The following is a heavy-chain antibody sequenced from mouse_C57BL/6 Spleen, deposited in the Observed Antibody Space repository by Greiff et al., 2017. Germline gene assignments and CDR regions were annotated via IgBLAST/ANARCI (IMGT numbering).Heavy chain of an antibody. Sequence: DVMLVESGGGLVKPGGSLKLSCAASGFTFSDYGMHWVRQAPEKGLEWVAYISSGSSTIYYADTVKGRFTISRDNAKNTLFLQMTSLRSEDTAMYYCARYDYDENAYWGQGTLVTVSA. CDR3: ARYDYDENAY. CDR1: GFTFSDYG. D-gene: IGHD2-4*01. J-gene: IGHJ3*01. CDR2: ISSGSSTI. V-gene: IGHV5-17*01.